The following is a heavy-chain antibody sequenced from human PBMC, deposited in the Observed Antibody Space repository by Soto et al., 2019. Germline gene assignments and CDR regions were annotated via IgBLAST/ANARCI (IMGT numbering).Heavy chain of an antibody. CDR1: GFSLNNTRVG. Sequence: QVTLKESGPVLVRPTETLTLTCTVSGFSLNNTRVGVCWIRQPPGKAPEWLAHIFSIDEKSYSPSLRTRLIISKDISKGQLVLIMTNMNPFDTATYFCARIPSSGSTWEYYFYYYGMDVWGPGTNVTVAS. CDR2: IFSIDEK. V-gene: IGHV2-26*01. CDR3: ARIPSSGSTWEYYFYYYGMDV. J-gene: IGHJ6*02. D-gene: IGHD2-15*01.